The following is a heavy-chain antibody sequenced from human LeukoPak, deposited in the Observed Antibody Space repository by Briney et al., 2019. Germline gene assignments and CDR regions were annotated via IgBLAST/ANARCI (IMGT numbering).Heavy chain of an antibody. D-gene: IGHD3-10*01. V-gene: IGHV3-7*01. CDR2: IKQDGSEK. CDR1: GFTFSSYW. J-gene: IGHJ4*02. CDR3: ARVMYYYGSGSFYFDY. Sequence: PGGSLTLSCAASGFTFSSYWLSWVRQAPGKGLEWVANIKQDGSEKYYVDPVKGRFTTSRDNAKNALYLQMNSLRAEDTAVYDCARVMYYYGSGSFYFDYWGQGTLVTVPS.